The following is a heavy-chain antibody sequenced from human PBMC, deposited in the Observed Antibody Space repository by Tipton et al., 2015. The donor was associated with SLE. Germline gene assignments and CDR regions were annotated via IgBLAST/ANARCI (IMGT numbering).Heavy chain of an antibody. D-gene: IGHD4-23*01. CDR1: GGSFSNYY. J-gene: IGHJ4*02. CDR3: ARSVGRWY. V-gene: IGHV4-34*01. CDR2: INHSGST. Sequence: TLSLTCAVYGGSFSNYYWSWIRQPPGKGLEWIGEINHSGSTNYNPSLKSRVTISVDTSKNQFSLKLSSVTAADTAVYYCARSVGRWYWGQGTLVTVSS.